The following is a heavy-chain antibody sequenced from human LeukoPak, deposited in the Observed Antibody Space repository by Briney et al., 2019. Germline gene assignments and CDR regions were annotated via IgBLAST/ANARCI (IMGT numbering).Heavy chain of an antibody. V-gene: IGHV3-20*04. CDR3: ARGAGSGWSGWFDS. CDR2: INWNGDNT. CDR1: GFTFSSYS. D-gene: IGHD6-19*01. Sequence: PGGSLRLSCAASGFTFSSYSVNWVRQAPGKGLEWVSGINWNGDNTGYGDSVKGRFTISRDNTKNSLYLQMNTMRVEDTALYYCARGAGSGWSGWFDSWGQGTLVIVSS. J-gene: IGHJ5*01.